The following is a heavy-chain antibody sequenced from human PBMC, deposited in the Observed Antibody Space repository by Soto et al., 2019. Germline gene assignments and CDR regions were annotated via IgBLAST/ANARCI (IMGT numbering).Heavy chain of an antibody. CDR3: ARSIAAQKNDIAVAGTVDY. Sequence: QVQLVQSGAEVKKPGSSVKVSCKASGGTFSSYTISWVRQAPGQGLEWMGRIIPILGIANYAQKFQGRVTITADKSTSTAYMELSSLRSEDTAVYYCARSIAAQKNDIAVAGTVDYWGQGTLVTVSS. V-gene: IGHV1-69*02. J-gene: IGHJ4*02. D-gene: IGHD6-19*01. CDR2: IIPILGIA. CDR1: GGTFSSYT.